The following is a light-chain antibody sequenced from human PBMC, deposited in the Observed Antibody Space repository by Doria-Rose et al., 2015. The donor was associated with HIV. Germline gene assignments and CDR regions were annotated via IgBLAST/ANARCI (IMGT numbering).Light chain of an antibody. CDR2: WAS. J-gene: IGKJ3*01. Sequence: TQSPESLGMSLGERATLNCKSNQSLLYTSRNYLAWYQQKPGQPPKWLIYWASTRQSGVPARFSGSGSGTDFTLTISSLEAEDVAVYYCQQYYDTPSFGPGTTVDI. CDR1: QSLLYTSRNY. V-gene: IGKV4-1*01. CDR3: QQYYDTPS.